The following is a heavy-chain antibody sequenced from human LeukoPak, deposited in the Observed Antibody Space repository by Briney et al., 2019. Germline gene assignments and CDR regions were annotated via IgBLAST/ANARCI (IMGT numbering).Heavy chain of an antibody. CDR3: ARSTTVTNHWFDP. J-gene: IGHJ5*02. V-gene: IGHV4-38-2*02. CDR1: GYSISSGYY. CDR2: IYHSGST. Sequence: PSETLSLTCTVSGYSISSGYYWGWIRQPPGKGLEWIGSIYHSGSTYYNPSLKSRVTISVDTSKNQFSLKLSSVTAADTAVYYCARSTTVTNHWFDPWGQGTLVTVSS. D-gene: IGHD4-17*01.